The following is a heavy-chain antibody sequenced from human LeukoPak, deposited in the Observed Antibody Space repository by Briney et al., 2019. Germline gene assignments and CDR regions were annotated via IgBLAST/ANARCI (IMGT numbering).Heavy chain of an antibody. J-gene: IGHJ4*02. Sequence: QSGGSLRLSCAASGLTFSRYWMSWVRQAPGKGLEWVANIKKDGSEKYYVDSVKGRFTISRDNAKTSLYLQMNSLRAEDTAVYYCVGGPGYWGQGTLVTVSS. V-gene: IGHV3-7*01. CDR3: VGGPGY. D-gene: IGHD3-10*01. CDR2: IKKDGSEK. CDR1: GLTFSRYW.